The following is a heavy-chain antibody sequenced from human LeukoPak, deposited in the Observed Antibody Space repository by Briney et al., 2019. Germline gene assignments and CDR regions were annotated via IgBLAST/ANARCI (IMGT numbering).Heavy chain of an antibody. V-gene: IGHV1-2*02. J-gene: IGHJ4*02. Sequence: GASVKVSCKASGYTFTGNYIHWVRQAPGQGLEWMGWINPNSGGTNYAQKFQGRVTMTRDTSISTAYMELSRVRSDDTAVCYCVRDDYDYWGQGTLVTVSS. CDR3: VRDDYDY. CDR1: GYTFTGNY. CDR2: INPNSGGT. D-gene: IGHD3-16*01.